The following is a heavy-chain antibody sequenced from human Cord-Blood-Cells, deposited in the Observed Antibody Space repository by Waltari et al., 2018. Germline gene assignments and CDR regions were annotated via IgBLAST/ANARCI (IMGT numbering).Heavy chain of an antibody. Sequence: QLQLQESGPGLVKPSETPSLTCTVSGGSISSSSYYWGWIRQPPGKGLEWIGSIYYSGSTDYNPSLKSRVTISVDTSKNQFSLKLSSVTAADTAVYYCASEYSSSSNWFDPWGQGTLVTVSS. V-gene: IGHV4-39*01. CDR3: ASEYSSSSNWFDP. D-gene: IGHD6-6*01. J-gene: IGHJ5*02. CDR1: GGSISSSSYY. CDR2: IYYSGST.